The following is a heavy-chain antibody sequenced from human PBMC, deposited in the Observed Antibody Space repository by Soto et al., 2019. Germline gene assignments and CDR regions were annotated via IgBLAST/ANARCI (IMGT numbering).Heavy chain of an antibody. CDR3: ARVRYYDSSGYYRSELGAYLYYYYYGMDV. Sequence: SETLSLTCTVSGGSISSYYWSWIRQPPGKGLEWIGYIYYSGSTNYNPSLKSRVTISVDTSKNQFSLKLSSVTAADTAVYYCARVRYYDSSGYYRSELGAYLYYYYYGMDVWGQGTTVTVSS. V-gene: IGHV4-59*01. J-gene: IGHJ6*02. D-gene: IGHD3-22*01. CDR1: GGSISSYY. CDR2: IYYSGST.